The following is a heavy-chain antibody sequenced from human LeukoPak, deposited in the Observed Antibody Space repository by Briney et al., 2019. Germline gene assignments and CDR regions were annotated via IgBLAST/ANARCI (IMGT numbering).Heavy chain of an antibody. CDR3: ARDQEGFDY. CDR1: GYTFTSNY. Sequence: APVKVSCKASGYTFTSNYIHWVRQAPGQGLEWMGMIYPRDGSISYAQKFQGRVTVTRDTSTSTVHMELSGLRSEDTAVYYCARDQEGFDYWGQGTLVTVSS. V-gene: IGHV1-46*01. J-gene: IGHJ4*02. CDR2: IYPRDGSI.